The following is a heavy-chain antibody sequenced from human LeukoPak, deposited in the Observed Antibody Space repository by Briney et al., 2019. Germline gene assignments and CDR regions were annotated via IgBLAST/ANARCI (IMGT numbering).Heavy chain of an antibody. J-gene: IGHJ4*02. CDR3: ARLMVGQAGVGAAHFDY. Sequence: GGSLRLSCVASGFILSTYGMHWVRQAPGKGLEWLTFIRHDGSEKYYADSVKGRFISSRDNSKNTLYLEVNSLGPDDTAMYFCARLMVGQAGVGAAHFDYWGQGTLVTVSS. CDR2: IRHDGSEK. V-gene: IGHV3-30*02. D-gene: IGHD1-26*01. CDR1: GFILSTYG.